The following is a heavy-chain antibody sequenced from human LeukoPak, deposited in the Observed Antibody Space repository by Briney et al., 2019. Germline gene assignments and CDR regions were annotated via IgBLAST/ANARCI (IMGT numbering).Heavy chain of an antibody. CDR3: ARLVSPHDY. Sequence: GGSLRLSCAASGFTFSSYGMHWVRQARGKGLEWVAVIWYDGSNKYYADSVKGRFTISRDNSKNTLYLQMNSLRAEDTAVYYCARLVSPHDYWGQGTLVTVSS. V-gene: IGHV3-33*01. CDR2: IWYDGSNK. J-gene: IGHJ4*02. D-gene: IGHD3-9*01. CDR1: GFTFSSYG.